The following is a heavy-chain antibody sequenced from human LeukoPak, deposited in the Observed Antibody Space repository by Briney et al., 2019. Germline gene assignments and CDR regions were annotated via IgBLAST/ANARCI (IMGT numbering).Heavy chain of an antibody. D-gene: IGHD2-15*01. V-gene: IGHV4-4*09. Sequence: NPSETLPLTCTVSGGSISNYYWNWIRQPPGKGLEWVGYIYTSGTATYNPSLKSRVTISIDTSRDQISLKLTSVTAADTAVYYCAGHPLGYCSGGSCWDYYYYYMNVWGKGTTVTVSS. CDR1: GGSISNYY. CDR2: IYTSGTA. CDR3: AGHPLGYCSGGSCWDYYYYYMNV. J-gene: IGHJ6*03.